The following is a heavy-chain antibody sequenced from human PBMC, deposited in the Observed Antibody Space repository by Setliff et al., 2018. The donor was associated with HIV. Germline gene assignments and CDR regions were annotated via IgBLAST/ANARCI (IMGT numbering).Heavy chain of an antibody. Sequence: PGGSLRLSCTGSGFTFGQYWMSWLRQAPGKGLEWVANISPDASEKYSVDSVKGRFTTSRDNAKKSLYLQMNSLRVEDTAIYYCARDGSGWSQHWGQGTLVTVSS. CDR2: ISPDASEK. D-gene: IGHD6-19*01. CDR3: ARDGSGWSQH. V-gene: IGHV3-7*01. CDR1: GFTFGQYW. J-gene: IGHJ1*01.